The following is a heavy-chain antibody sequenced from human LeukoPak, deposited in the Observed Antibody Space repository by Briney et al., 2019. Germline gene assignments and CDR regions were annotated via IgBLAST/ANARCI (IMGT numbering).Heavy chain of an antibody. D-gene: IGHD6-19*01. V-gene: IGHV4-34*01. J-gene: IGHJ4*02. Sequence: KSSETLSLTCAVYGGSFSGYYWSWIRQPPGKGLEWIGEINHSGSTNYNPSLKSRVTISVDTSKNQFSLKLSSVTAADTAVYYCARDQTRTDSSGWYGGYYFDYWGQGTLVTVSS. CDR1: GGSFSGYY. CDR2: INHSGST. CDR3: ARDQTRTDSSGWYGGYYFDY.